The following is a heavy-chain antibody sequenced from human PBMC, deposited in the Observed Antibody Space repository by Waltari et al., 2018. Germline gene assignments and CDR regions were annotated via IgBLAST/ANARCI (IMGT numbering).Heavy chain of an antibody. Sequence: QLQLQESGPGLVRPSGTLSLICAVSGDSMGSTDCWSWVRQPPGKGLEWIGQVRGDGRTNYNPSCAGRVIISLDTSTHHVALEVTSATAADTALYYCARDRGRGLYLDTWGQGILVTVAP. D-gene: IGHD2-15*01. CDR1: GDSMGSTDC. CDR3: ARDRGRGLYLDT. CDR2: VRGDGRT. J-gene: IGHJ4*02. V-gene: IGHV4-4*02.